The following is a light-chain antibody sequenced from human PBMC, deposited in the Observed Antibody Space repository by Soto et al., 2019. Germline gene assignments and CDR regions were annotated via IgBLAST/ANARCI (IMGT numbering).Light chain of an antibody. J-gene: IGLJ3*02. CDR3: QSYDVTLDAWV. Sequence: QSVLTQPPSVSGAPGQTVTISCTGSRSNIGADYDVHWYQQVPGAAPKLLIYGNWNRPSGVPDRFSGSNSVASSSLAITGLPAEDEADYYCQSYDVTLDAWVFGGGTKVTVL. CDR1: RSNIGADYD. V-gene: IGLV1-40*01. CDR2: GNW.